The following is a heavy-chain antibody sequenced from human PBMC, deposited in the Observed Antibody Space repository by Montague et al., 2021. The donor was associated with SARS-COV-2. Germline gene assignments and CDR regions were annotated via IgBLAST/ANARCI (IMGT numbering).Heavy chain of an antibody. D-gene: IGHD3-10*01. Sequence: SETLSLTSIPSGGSISSSSYYWGWIREPPGKGLEWIGSIVYSGSTDYXRCLKSRVTISVDTSKNQFSLKLSSVTAADTAVYYCASMVRAQVYYFDYWGQGTLVTVSS. CDR3: ASMVRAQVYYFDY. V-gene: IGHV4-39*01. CDR1: GGSISSSSYY. J-gene: IGHJ4*02. CDR2: IVYSGST.